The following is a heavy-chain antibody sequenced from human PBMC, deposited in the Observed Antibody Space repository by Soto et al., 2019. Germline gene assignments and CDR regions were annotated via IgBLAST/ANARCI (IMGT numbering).Heavy chain of an antibody. CDR1: GFTFSDYY. V-gene: IGHV3-11*03. D-gene: IGHD5-12*01. Sequence: GGSVRLSCAASGFTFSDYYMSWIRQAPGKGLEWVSYISSSSSYTNYADSVKGRFTISRDNAKNSLYLQMNSLRAEDTAVYYCARMAPPIDYWGQGTLVTVSS. CDR2: ISSSSSYT. J-gene: IGHJ4*02. CDR3: ARMAPPIDY.